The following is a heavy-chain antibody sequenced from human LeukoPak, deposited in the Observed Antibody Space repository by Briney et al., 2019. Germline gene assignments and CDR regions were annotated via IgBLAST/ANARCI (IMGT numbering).Heavy chain of an antibody. CDR2: IYYSGST. J-gene: IGHJ4*02. Sequence: SPSETLSLTCTVSGGSISSSSYYWGGISQPPGKGLKCIGSIYYSGSTYYNPSLKSRVTISVDTSKNQFSLKLSSVTAADTGVYYCARHSYLDGNSFLKRGYYFDYWGQGTLVTVSS. V-gene: IGHV4-39*01. CDR1: GGSISSSSYY. D-gene: IGHD5-24*01. CDR3: ARHSYLDGNSFLKRGYYFDY.